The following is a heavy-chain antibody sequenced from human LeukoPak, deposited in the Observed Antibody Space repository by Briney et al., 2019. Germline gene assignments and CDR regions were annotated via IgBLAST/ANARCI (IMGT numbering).Heavy chain of an antibody. CDR2: ISSSSSYI. D-gene: IGHD3-10*01. J-gene: IGHJ5*02. CDR1: GFTFSSYA. V-gene: IGHV3-21*01. CDR3: ARAYMVRGVIIWDGDNNWFDP. Sequence: GGSLRLSCAASGFTFSSYAMSWVRQAPGKGLEWVSSISSSSSYIYYADSVKGRFTISRDNAKNSLYVQMNSLRAEDTAVYYCARAYMVRGVIIWDGDNNWFDPWGQGTLVTVSS.